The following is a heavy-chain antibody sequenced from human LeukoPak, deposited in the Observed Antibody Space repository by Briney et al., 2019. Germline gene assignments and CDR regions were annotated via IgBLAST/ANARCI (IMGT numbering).Heavy chain of an antibody. D-gene: IGHD3-22*01. V-gene: IGHV3-48*03. Sequence: GGSLRLSCAASGFTFSSYEMNWVRQAQGKGLEWVSYISSSGSTIYYADSVKGRFTISRDNAKNSLYLQMNSLGAEDTAVYYCARGGYYYDSSGYFHGGFDYWGQGTLVTVSS. CDR1: GFTFSSYE. J-gene: IGHJ4*02. CDR2: ISSSGSTI. CDR3: ARGGYYYDSSGYFHGGFDY.